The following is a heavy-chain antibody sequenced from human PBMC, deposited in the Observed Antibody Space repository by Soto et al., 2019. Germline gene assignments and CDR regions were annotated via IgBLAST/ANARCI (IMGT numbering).Heavy chain of an antibody. J-gene: IGHJ6*02. CDR2: INWNGDKA. CDR1: GFNFDDYA. D-gene: IGHD3-3*01. V-gene: IGHV3-9*01. Sequence: VQLVESGGGLVQPGGSLRLSCVASGFNFDDYAMHWVRQVPGEGLEWVSGINWNGDKAGYAESVKGRYTLSRDNSKRTLYLEMNDLRGEDTALYYCARSHMSGLYDYFYGMDVWGQGTTVTVSS. CDR3: ARSHMSGLYDYFYGMDV.